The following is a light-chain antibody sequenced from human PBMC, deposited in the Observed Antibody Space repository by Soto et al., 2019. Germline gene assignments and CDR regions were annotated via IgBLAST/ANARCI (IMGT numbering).Light chain of an antibody. Sequence: EIVLTQSPGTLSLSPGERATLSCRARRSVSSRYLAWYQQKAGQAPRLLISGAYRRATGIPDRFSGSGSGTEFTLIMSRREPEDFAMYYCHQDGYSPNTFGQGTKVEIK. CDR3: HQDGYSPNT. CDR2: GAY. CDR1: RSVSSRY. V-gene: IGKV3-20*01. J-gene: IGKJ2*01.